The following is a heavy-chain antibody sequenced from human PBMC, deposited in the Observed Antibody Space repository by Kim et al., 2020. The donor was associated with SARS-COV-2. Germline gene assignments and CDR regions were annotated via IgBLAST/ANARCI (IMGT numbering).Heavy chain of an antibody. CDR2: IYYSGST. D-gene: IGHD3-10*01. CDR3: ARERHSSNKRINMVRGVISEFDP. Sequence: SETLSLTCTVSGGSISSGGYYWIWIRQHPGKGLEWIGYIYYSGSTYYNPSLKSRVTISVDTSKNQFSLKLSSVTAADTAVYYCARERHSSNKRINMVRGVISEFDPWGQGTLVTVSS. J-gene: IGHJ5*02. CDR1: GGSISSGGYY. V-gene: IGHV4-31*03.